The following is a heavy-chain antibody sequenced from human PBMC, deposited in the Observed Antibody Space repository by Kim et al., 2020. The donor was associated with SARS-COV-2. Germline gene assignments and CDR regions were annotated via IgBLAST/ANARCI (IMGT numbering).Heavy chain of an antibody. CDR3: ATGGQDDY. Sequence: NADTNYAQELQGRVTMTTDTSTSTAYMELRSLRSDDTAVYYCATGGQDDYWGQGTLVTVSS. CDR2: NADT. J-gene: IGHJ4*02. V-gene: IGHV1-18*01.